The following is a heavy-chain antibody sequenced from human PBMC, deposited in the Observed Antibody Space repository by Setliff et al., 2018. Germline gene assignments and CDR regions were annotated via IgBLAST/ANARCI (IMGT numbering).Heavy chain of an antibody. CDR3: TVYNTGSSKDHY. J-gene: IGHJ4*02. CDR1: GGSISSHY. Sequence: PSETLSLTCTVSGGSISSHYWSWIRQPPGKGLEWIGSIYYSGSTNYNPSLKSRVTISVDTSKNQVSLKLSSVTAADTALYYCTVYNTGSSKDHYWGQGTPVTVSS. D-gene: IGHD2-8*02. V-gene: IGHV4-59*11. CDR2: IYYSGST.